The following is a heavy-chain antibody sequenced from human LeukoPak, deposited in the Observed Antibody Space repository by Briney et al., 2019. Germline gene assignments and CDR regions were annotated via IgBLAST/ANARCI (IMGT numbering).Heavy chain of an antibody. Sequence: GGTLRLSCAASGVTFSTNTMNWVRKAPGKGLEWVANINQDGTDKYYVDSVKGRFTISRDNAKNSLYLQMNSLRAEDTAVYYCAREIVGTHKSRFDPWGQGTLVTVSS. V-gene: IGHV3-7*03. CDR1: GVTFSTNT. D-gene: IGHD1-26*01. CDR3: AREIVGTHKSRFDP. J-gene: IGHJ5*02. CDR2: INQDGTDK.